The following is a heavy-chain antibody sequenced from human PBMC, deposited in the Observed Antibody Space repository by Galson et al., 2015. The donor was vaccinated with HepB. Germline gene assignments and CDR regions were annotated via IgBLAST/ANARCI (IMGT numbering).Heavy chain of an antibody. CDR3: ASQQEKGADAFDI. D-gene: IGHD1/OR15-1a*01. Sequence: SVKVSCKASGYTFTSYDINWVRQATGQGLEWMGWMNPNSGNTGYAQKFQGRVTMTRNTSISTAYMELSSLRSEDTAVYYCASQQEKGADAFDIWGQGTMVTVSS. CDR2: MNPNSGNT. J-gene: IGHJ3*02. V-gene: IGHV1-8*01. CDR1: GYTFTSYD.